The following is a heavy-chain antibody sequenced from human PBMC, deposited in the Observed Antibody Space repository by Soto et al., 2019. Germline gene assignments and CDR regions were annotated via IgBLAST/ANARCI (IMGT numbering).Heavy chain of an antibody. CDR2: IFWNDSK. J-gene: IGHJ4*02. D-gene: IGHD2-15*01. V-gene: IGHV2-5*01. Sequence: QIALKESGPTLVKPSQTLTLTCTFSGFSFSTTGAGVGWIRQPPGKALEWLALIFWNDSKRDSPSLRIRLTIINDTSKNQVVLTMTNVDPVDTATYYCAYRRGGSSSGGKFDYWGQGTPVTVYS. CDR1: GFSFSTTGAG. CDR3: AYRRGGSSSGGKFDY.